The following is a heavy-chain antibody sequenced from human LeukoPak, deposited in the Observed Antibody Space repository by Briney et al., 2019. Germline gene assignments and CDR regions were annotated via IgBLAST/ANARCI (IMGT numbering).Heavy chain of an antibody. Sequence: PGGSLRLSCAASGFTFSSYGMHWVRQAPGKGLEWVAFIRYDGSNKYYADSVKGRFTISRDNSKNTLYLQMNSLRAEDTALYYCAKGRKRWEQWLGDFDYWGQGTLVTVSS. V-gene: IGHV3-30*02. J-gene: IGHJ4*02. CDR3: AKGRKRWEQWLGDFDY. CDR1: GFTFSSYG. CDR2: IRYDGSNK. D-gene: IGHD6-19*01.